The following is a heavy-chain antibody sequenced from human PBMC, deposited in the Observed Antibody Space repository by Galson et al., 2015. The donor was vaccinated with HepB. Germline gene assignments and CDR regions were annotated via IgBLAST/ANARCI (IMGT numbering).Heavy chain of an antibody. CDR1: GGSLSDYY. Sequence: SETLSLTCTVSGGSLSDYYWSWIRQPPGKGLEWIGYIYYTGITNYNPSLKSRVTMSLHTFNQFSLKVTSVTAADTAVYYCARHTQDGNNWDYWGQGTLVTVSS. D-gene: IGHD5-24*01. V-gene: IGHV4-59*08. J-gene: IGHJ4*02. CDR2: IYYTGIT. CDR3: ARHTQDGNNWDY.